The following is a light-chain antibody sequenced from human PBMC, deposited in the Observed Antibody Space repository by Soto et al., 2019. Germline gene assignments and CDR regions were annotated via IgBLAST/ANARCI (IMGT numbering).Light chain of an antibody. V-gene: IGKV3-20*01. CDR1: QNVARNY. J-gene: IGKJ4*01. Sequence: EIVLTQSPGTLSLSPGERATLSCRASQNVARNYLAWFQQRPGQAPRLLIYDASTRATGIPDRFSGSGSGTDFTLTISRLGPEDFAVYFCQQYATSPLAFGGGTKVDIK. CDR3: QQYATSPLA. CDR2: DAS.